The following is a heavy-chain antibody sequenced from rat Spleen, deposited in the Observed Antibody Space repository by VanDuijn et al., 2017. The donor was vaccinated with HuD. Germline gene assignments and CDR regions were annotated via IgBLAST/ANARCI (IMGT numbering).Heavy chain of an antibody. CDR3: ATLTPLFAY. CDR2: ITNTGGST. V-gene: IGHV5-31*01. D-gene: IGHD3-4*01. J-gene: IGHJ3*01. Sequence: EVQLVESGGGLVQPGRSMKLSCAASGFNFNDYWMGWVRQAPGKGLEWIASITNTGGSTYYPDSVKGRFTISRDDANSILYLQMNSLRSEDTATCYCATLTPLFAYWGQGTLVTVSS. CDR1: GFNFNDYW.